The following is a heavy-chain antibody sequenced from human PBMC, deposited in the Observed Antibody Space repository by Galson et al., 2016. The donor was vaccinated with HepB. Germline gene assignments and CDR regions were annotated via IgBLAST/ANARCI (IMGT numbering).Heavy chain of an antibody. CDR2: TYYRSNWSY. V-gene: IGHV6-1*01. D-gene: IGHD4-17*01. CDR1: GDSVSSNTAA. Sequence: CAISGDSVSSNTAAWNWIRQSPSRGLEWLGRTYYRSNWSYDYAVSVKSRITISPDTSKNQFSLHLRSVTPEDTAVYYCALGDYDSWALEIWGQGTMVTVSS. CDR3: ALGDYDSWALEI. J-gene: IGHJ3*02.